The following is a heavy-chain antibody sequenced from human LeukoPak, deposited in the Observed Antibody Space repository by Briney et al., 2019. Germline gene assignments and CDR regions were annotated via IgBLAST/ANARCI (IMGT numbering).Heavy chain of an antibody. CDR1: GFTFSSYS. Sequence: GGSLRLSCAASGFTFSSYSMNWVRQAPGKRLEWVSYISSSSSTIYYADSVKGRFTISRDNAKNSLYLQMNSLRAEDTAVYYCARDQSGYGDYVDWFDPWGQGTLVTVSS. J-gene: IGHJ5*02. CDR3: ARDQSGYGDYVDWFDP. V-gene: IGHV3-48*04. D-gene: IGHD4-17*01. CDR2: ISSSSSTI.